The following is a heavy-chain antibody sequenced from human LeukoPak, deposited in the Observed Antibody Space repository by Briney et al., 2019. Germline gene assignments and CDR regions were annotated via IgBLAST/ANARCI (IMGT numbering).Heavy chain of an antibody. D-gene: IGHD3-9*01. CDR2: ISSSGSTI. CDR1: GFTFSDYY. J-gene: IGHJ4*02. Sequence: GGSLRLSCAASGFTFSDYYMSWIRQAPGKGLEWVSYISSSGSTIYYADSVKGRFTISRDNAKNSLYLQMNSLGAEDTAVYYCARSNDILTGYYPFDYWGQGTLVTVSS. CDR3: ARSNDILTGYYPFDY. V-gene: IGHV3-11*01.